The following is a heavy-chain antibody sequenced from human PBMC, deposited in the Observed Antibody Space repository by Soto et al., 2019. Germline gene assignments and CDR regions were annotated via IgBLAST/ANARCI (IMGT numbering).Heavy chain of an antibody. CDR3: ARGMVVVSYYYYYGMDV. CDR1: GFTFSSYW. CDR2: IKQDGSEK. J-gene: IGHJ6*02. D-gene: IGHD2-2*01. V-gene: IGHV3-7*01. Sequence: GGSLRLSCAASGFTFSSYWMSWVRQAPGKGLEWVANIKQDGSEKYYVDSVKGRFTISRDNAKNSLYLQMNSLRAEDTAVYYCARGMVVVSYYYYYGMDVWGQGTTVTVSS.